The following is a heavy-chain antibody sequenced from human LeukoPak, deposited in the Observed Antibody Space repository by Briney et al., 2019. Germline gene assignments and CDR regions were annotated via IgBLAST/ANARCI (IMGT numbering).Heavy chain of an antibody. Sequence: ASVKVSCKASGYTFTSYYMHWVRQAPGQGLEWMGIINPSGGSTSYAQQFQGRVTMTRDTSTSTVYMELSSLRSEDTAVYYCATGQQQLVPFDYWGQGTLVTVSS. CDR2: INPSGGST. CDR3: ATGQQQLVPFDY. J-gene: IGHJ4*02. V-gene: IGHV1-46*01. D-gene: IGHD6-13*01. CDR1: GYTFTSYY.